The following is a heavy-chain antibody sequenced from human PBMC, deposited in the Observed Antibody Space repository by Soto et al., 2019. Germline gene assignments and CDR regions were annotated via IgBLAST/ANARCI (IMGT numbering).Heavy chain of an antibody. CDR3: AGGGSIVVATRRLMDV. CDR2: ISGSGGKT. J-gene: IGHJ6*03. V-gene: IGHV3-23*01. CDR1: GFTFSNYA. Sequence: PGGSLRLSCAASGFTFSNYAMNWVRQAPGKGLEWVSGISGSGGKTYYADSVKGRFTISRDNSKNTLYLQMNSLRAEDTAFYYCAGGGSIVVATRRLMDVWGKGTTVTVSS. D-gene: IGHD3-22*01.